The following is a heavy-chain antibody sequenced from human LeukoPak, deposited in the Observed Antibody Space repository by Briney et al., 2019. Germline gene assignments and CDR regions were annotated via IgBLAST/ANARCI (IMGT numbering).Heavy chain of an antibody. J-gene: IGHJ4*02. CDR2: IYYTGRT. Sequence: PSETLSLTCTVSGGSITSYYWTWIRQPPGKGLEWLGYIYYTGRTKSNPSLKSRVTISLDMFNNQFSLNLSSVTAADTAMYYCASSYFYDGTRYFDYWGLGTLVTVSS. CDR1: GGSITSYY. CDR3: ASSYFYDGTRYFDY. V-gene: IGHV4-59*08. D-gene: IGHD3-22*01.